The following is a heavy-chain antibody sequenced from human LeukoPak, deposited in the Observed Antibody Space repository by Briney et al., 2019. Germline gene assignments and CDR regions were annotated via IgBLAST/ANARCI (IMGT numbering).Heavy chain of an antibody. V-gene: IGHV5-51*01. CDR2: IYPGGSDT. J-gene: IGHJ4*02. CDR3: ARLGRSSGDAYHYGFDY. Sequence: AGESLKISCKGSGYSFTTYWIGWVRQMPGKGLEWMGIIYPGGSDTIYSPSFQVQVTISAHKSIPTVYLQWSSLKASDTAMYYCARLGRSSGDAYHYGFDYWGQGTLVTVSS. CDR1: GYSFTTYW. D-gene: IGHD7-27*01.